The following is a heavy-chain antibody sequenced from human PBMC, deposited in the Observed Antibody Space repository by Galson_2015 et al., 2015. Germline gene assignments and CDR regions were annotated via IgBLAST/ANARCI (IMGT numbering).Heavy chain of an antibody. Sequence: SLRLSCAASGFTFSSYAMSWVRQAPGKGLEWVSAISGSGGSTYYADSVKGRFTISRDNSKNTLYLQMNSLRAEDTAVYYCANPPPVVPYSSGWYYGYWGQGTLVTVSS. V-gene: IGHV3-23*01. CDR2: ISGSGGST. CDR1: GFTFSSYA. J-gene: IGHJ4*02. CDR3: ANPPPVVPYSSGWYYGY. D-gene: IGHD6-19*01.